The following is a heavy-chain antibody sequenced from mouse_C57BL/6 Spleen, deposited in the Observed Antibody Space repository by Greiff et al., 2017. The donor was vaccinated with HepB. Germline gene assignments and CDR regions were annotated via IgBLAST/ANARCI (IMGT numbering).Heavy chain of an antibody. CDR2: INYDGSST. CDR1: GFTFSDYY. J-gene: IGHJ4*01. CDR3: ARDGSSGDYAMDY. D-gene: IGHD1-1*01. Sequence: DVHLVESEGGLVQPGSSMKLSCTASGFTFSDYYMAWVRQVPEKGLEWVANINYDGSSTYYLDSLKSRFIISRDNAKNILYLQMSSLKSEDTATYYCARDGSSGDYAMDYWGQGTSVTVSS. V-gene: IGHV5-16*01.